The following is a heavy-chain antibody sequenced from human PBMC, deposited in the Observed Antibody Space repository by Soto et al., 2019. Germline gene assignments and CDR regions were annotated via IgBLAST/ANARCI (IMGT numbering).Heavy chain of an antibody. CDR3: AKESAAGIDS. CDR1: GFTFDDYT. D-gene: IGHD6-13*01. CDR2: ISWDGGST. V-gene: IGHV3-43*01. Sequence: EVQLVESGGVVVQPGGSLRLSCAASGFTFDDYTMHWVRQAPGKGLEWVSLISWDGGSTYYADSVKGRFTISRDNSKNSLYLQMNSLRTEDTALYYCAKESAAGIDSWVQGTLVTVSS. J-gene: IGHJ4*02.